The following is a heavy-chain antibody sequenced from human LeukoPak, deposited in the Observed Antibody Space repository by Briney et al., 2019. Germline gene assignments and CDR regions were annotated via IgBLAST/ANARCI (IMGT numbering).Heavy chain of an antibody. Sequence: SVKLSCKASGGTFSSYTISWVRRAPGQGLEWMGRIIPILGIANYAQKFQGRVTITADKSTSTAYKELSSLRSEDTAVYYCAREASNYGDYVYDAFDIWGQGTMVTVSS. CDR1: GGTFSSYT. V-gene: IGHV1-69*04. CDR2: IIPILGIA. D-gene: IGHD4-17*01. CDR3: AREASNYGDYVYDAFDI. J-gene: IGHJ3*02.